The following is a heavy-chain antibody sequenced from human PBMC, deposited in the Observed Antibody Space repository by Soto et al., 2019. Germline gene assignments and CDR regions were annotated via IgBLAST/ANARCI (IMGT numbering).Heavy chain of an antibody. Sequence: PGESLKISCKGSGYSFTSYWIGWVRQMPGKGQEWMGIIYPGDSDTRYSPSFQGQVTISADKSISTAYLQWSSLKASDTAMYYCARHSPYSSSYYYGMDVWGQGTTVTVSS. CDR3: ARHSPYSSSYYYGMDV. CDR2: IYPGDSDT. CDR1: GYSFTSYW. J-gene: IGHJ6*02. D-gene: IGHD6-6*01. V-gene: IGHV5-51*01.